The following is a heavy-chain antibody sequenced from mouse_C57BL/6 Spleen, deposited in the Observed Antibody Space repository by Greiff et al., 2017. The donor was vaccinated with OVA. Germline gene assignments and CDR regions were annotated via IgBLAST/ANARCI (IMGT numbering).Heavy chain of an antibody. V-gene: IGHV1-84*01. CDR2: IYPGSGNT. J-gene: IGHJ1*03. D-gene: IGHD2-3*01. Sequence: QVHVKQSGPELVKPGASVKISCKASGYTFTDYYINWVKQRPGQGLEWIGWIYPGSGNTKYNEKFKGKATLTVDTSSSTAYLQLSSLTSEDSAVYFCARSRGDGYPGWYFDVWGTGTTDTVSS. CDR3: ARSRGDGYPGWYFDV. CDR1: GYTFTDYY.